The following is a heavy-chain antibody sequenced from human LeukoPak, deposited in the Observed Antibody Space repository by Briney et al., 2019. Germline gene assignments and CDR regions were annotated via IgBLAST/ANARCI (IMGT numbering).Heavy chain of an antibody. CDR1: GFTFDDYA. D-gene: IGHD6-19*01. J-gene: IGHJ4*02. Sequence: GGSLRLSCAASGFTFDDYAMHWVRQPPGKGLEWVSGISWNGGSIGYADSVKGRITISRDNAKNSLYLQMNSLRAEDTAVYYCAREYSSGWDDYYFGYWGQGTLVTVSS. V-gene: IGHV3-9*01. CDR3: AREYSSGWDDYYFGY. CDR2: ISWNGGSI.